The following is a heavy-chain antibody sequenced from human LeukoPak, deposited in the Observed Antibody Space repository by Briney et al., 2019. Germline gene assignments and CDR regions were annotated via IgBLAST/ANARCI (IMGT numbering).Heavy chain of an antibody. Sequence: PSETLSLTCTVSGGSINSYYWNWIRQPPGKGLEWIGYVSYSGNTNYNPSLKGRVTMSVDTSKNQFSLKLSSVTAADTAVYYCARTIRGYFDYWGQGTLVTVSS. CDR2: VSYSGNT. CDR1: GGSINSYY. J-gene: IGHJ4*02. D-gene: IGHD3-10*01. CDR3: ARTIRGYFDY. V-gene: IGHV4-59*12.